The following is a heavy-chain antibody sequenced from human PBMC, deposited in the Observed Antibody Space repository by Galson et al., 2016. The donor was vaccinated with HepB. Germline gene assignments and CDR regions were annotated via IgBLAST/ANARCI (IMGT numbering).Heavy chain of an antibody. D-gene: IGHD2-15*01. CDR1: GFTFRSYA. CDR3: AKAPLPSCSDITCYEFDS. CDR2: DATTSSST. Sequence: SLRLSRAASGFTFRSYAMSWVRQAPGKGLEWVAADATTSSSTYHADSVRGRFTISRDNSRNTLYLQMNTLRVEDTAIYYCAKAPLPSCSDITCYEFDSWGQGTTVTVSS. V-gene: IGHV3-23*01. J-gene: IGHJ4*03.